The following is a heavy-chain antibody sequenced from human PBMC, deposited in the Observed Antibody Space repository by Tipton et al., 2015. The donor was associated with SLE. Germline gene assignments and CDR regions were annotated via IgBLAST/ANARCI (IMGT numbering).Heavy chain of an antibody. CDR3: ARGPPFMEWERNWFDP. CDR1: GYSISSGYY. Sequence: TLSLTCSVSGYSISSGYYWGWIRQPPGKWLEWIANIYHGGSTYYNPSLKSRVTLSLDTSKNQFSLNLNSVTAADTAVYYCARGPPFMEWERNWFDPWGQGTQVTVSS. CDR2: IYHGGST. J-gene: IGHJ5*02. D-gene: IGHD3-3*02. V-gene: IGHV4-38-2*02.